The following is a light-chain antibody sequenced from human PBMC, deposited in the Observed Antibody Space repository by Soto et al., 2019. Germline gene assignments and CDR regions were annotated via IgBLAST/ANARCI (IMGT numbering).Light chain of an antibody. CDR1: QSVSSL. J-gene: IGKJ4*01. CDR3: QQRSNWPLS. Sequence: EIVLTQSPATLSLSPGERATLSCRASQSVSSLLAWYQQKSGQPPRLLISDASNRAAGVPARFSGSGSGTNFTLIISCLEPEEFAVYYCQQRSNWPLSFGGGTKVEI. CDR2: DAS. V-gene: IGKV3-11*01.